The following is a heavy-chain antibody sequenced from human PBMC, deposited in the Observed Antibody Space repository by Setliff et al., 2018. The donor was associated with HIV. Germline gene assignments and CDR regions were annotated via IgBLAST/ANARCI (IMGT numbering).Heavy chain of an antibody. CDR2: INHSGST. Sequence: PSETLSLTCDVSGFSITDGFYWAWIRQSPGKGLEWVGSINHSGSTYCTPSLKSRVTMSVDTSKNHFSLKLSSVTAADTAMYFCARQPPLSVLQVWFDDYWGQGTLVTVSS. V-gene: IGHV4-38-2*01. CDR3: ARQPPLSVLQVWFDDY. D-gene: IGHD3-10*01. J-gene: IGHJ4*02. CDR1: GFSITDGFY.